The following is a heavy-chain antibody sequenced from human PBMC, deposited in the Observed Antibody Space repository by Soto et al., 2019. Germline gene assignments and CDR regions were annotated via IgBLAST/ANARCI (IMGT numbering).Heavy chain of an antibody. CDR3: ARNVDYFDP. CDR1: GYTFTRYA. V-gene: IGHV1-3*04. D-gene: IGHD4-17*01. J-gene: IGHJ5*02. CDR2: INTGNGNS. Sequence: QVQLVQSGPEVKKPGASVKVSCKASGYTFTRYAMHWVRQAPGQGLEWMGWINTGNGNSHYPQKFQGRVTFTRDTSATTAYMELTGLRPEDTPIYFCARNVDYFDPWGQGTLVTVSS.